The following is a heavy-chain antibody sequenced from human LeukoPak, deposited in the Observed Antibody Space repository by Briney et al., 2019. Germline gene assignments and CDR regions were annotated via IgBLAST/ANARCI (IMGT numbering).Heavy chain of an antibody. CDR2: ISYDGSNK. D-gene: IGHD6-13*01. CDR3: AKDLAGRSGSSWFGMDV. J-gene: IGHJ6*02. CDR1: GFIFSSYG. Sequence: GRSLRLSCAASGFIFSSYGIHWVRQAPGKGLEWVAVISYDGSNKYYADSVKGRFTISRDNSKKTLYLQMNSLRPEDTAVYYCAKDLAGRSGSSWFGMDVWGQGTTVTVSS. V-gene: IGHV3-30*18.